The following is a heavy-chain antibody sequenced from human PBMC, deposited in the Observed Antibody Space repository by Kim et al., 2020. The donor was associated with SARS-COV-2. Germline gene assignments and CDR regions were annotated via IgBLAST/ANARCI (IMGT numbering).Heavy chain of an antibody. V-gene: IGHV3-11*05. D-gene: IGHD2-2*01. CDR1: GFTFSDYY. CDR2: ISSSSSYT. Sequence: GGSLRLSCAASGFTFSDYYMSWIRQAPGKGLEWVSYISSSSSYTNYADSVKGRFTISRDNAKNSLYLQMNSLRAEDTAVYYCARGGDQLPLYYYYYYGMDVWGQGTTVTVSS. J-gene: IGHJ6*02. CDR3: ARGGDQLPLYYYYYYGMDV.